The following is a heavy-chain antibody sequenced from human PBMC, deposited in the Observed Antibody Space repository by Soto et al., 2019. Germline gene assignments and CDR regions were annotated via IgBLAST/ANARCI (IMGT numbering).Heavy chain of an antibody. CDR3: ARLNGYCVSTGCHGYYGMDV. CDR2: IYYTENT. Sequence: SETLSLTCTVSGGSISSYYWSWIRQPPGKGLEWIGYIYYTENTNYNPSLQSRVTISADTSMNEFSLRLSSVTAADTAVYYCARLNGYCVSTGCHGYYGMDVWGQGTTVTVSS. V-gene: IGHV4-59*08. J-gene: IGHJ6*02. CDR1: GGSISSYY. D-gene: IGHD2-2*03.